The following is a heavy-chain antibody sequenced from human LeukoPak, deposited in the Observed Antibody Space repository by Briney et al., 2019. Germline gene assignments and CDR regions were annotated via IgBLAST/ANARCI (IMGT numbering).Heavy chain of an antibody. Sequence: SETLSLTCTVCGASISSYYWSWIRQPAGKGLEWIGRIYTSANTNYSPSFKSRATISIDRSKNQFSLNLPSVTAADTAVYYCARDRIWNDAGHDPFDIWGQGTMVTVSS. CDR2: IYTSANT. D-gene: IGHD1-1*01. V-gene: IGHV4-4*07. CDR1: GASISSYY. CDR3: ARDRIWNDAGHDPFDI. J-gene: IGHJ3*02.